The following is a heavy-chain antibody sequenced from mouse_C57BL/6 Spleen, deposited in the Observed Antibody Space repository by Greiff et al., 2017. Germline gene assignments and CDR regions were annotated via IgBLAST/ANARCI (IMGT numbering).Heavy chain of an antibody. J-gene: IGHJ3*01. CDR1: GYTFTNYW. CDR2: IYPGGGYT. Sequence: LVESGAELVRPGTSVKMSCKASGYTFTNYWIGWAKQRPGHGLEWIGDIYPGGGYTNYNEKFKGKATLTADKSSSTAYMQFSSLTSEDSAIYYCAITTALDWFAYWGQGTLVTVSA. CDR3: AITTALDWFAY. D-gene: IGHD1-2*01. V-gene: IGHV1-63*01.